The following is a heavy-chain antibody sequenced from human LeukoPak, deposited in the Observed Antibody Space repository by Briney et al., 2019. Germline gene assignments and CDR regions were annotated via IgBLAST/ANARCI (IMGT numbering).Heavy chain of an antibody. J-gene: IGHJ3*02. CDR2: IYYSGST. Sequence: RTSETLSLTCTVSGGSISSYYWSWIRQPPGKGLEWIGYIYYSGSTNYNPSLKSRVTISVDTSKNQFSLKLSSATAADTAVYYCASSIVVVPAAMENDAFDIWGQGTMVTVSS. V-gene: IGHV4-59*08. CDR1: GGSISSYY. D-gene: IGHD2-2*01. CDR3: ASSIVVVPAAMENDAFDI.